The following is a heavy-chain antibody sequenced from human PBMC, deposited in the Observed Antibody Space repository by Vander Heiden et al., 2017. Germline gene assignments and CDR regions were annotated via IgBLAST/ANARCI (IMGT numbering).Heavy chain of an antibody. Sequence: QMQLVQSGAEVKKPGSSVKVSCKASGGTFSSYAISWVRQAPGQGLEWMGGIIPIFGTANYAQKFQGRVTITADESTSTAYMELSSLRSEDTAVYYCARDQRGYSYGSYYYYGMDVWGQGTTVTVSS. D-gene: IGHD5-18*01. J-gene: IGHJ6*02. CDR2: IIPIFGTA. V-gene: IGHV1-69*01. CDR3: ARDQRGYSYGSYYYYGMDV. CDR1: GGTFSSYA.